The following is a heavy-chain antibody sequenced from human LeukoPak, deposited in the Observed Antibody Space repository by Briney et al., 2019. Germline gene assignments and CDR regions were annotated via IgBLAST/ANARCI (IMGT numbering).Heavy chain of an antibody. CDR1: GFTFSSYS. D-gene: IGHD6-13*01. V-gene: IGHV3-21*01. J-gene: IGHJ4*02. CDR2: ISSSSYI. Sequence: PGGSLRLSCAASGFTFSSYSMNWVRQAPGKGLEWVSSISSSSYIYYADSVKGRFIISRDNVKDSLYLQMNSLRAEDTAVYYCVRDMTARSWHAFDSWGRGTLVTVSS. CDR3: VRDMTARSWHAFDS.